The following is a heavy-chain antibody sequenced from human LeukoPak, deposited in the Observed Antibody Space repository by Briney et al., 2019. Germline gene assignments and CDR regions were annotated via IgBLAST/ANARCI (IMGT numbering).Heavy chain of an antibody. V-gene: IGHV3-72*01. Sequence: GGSLRLSCAASGFTFSDHYMDWVRQAPGKGLEWVGRIRKKTNSYTTEYAASVKDRFTISRDDSKNSLYLPMNSLKTEDTAVYYCARDKPDIVVVPAAMADTAMSHWGQGTLVTVSS. D-gene: IGHD2-2*01. CDR1: GFTFSDHY. CDR2: IRKKTNSYTT. J-gene: IGHJ4*02. CDR3: ARDKPDIVVVPAAMADTAMSH.